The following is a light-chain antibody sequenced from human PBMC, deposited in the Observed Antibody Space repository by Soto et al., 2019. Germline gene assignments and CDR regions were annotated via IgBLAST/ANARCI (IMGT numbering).Light chain of an antibody. V-gene: IGKV1-5*03. J-gene: IGKJ1*01. Sequence: DIQMTQSPSTLSASVGDRVTITCRASQSISSWLAWYQQKPGKAPNLLIYKASTLQSGVPSRFSGGGSGTEVTLTVSSLQPDDFAMYYCQQYNDYPWTFGQGTKVEI. CDR3: QQYNDYPWT. CDR1: QSISSW. CDR2: KAS.